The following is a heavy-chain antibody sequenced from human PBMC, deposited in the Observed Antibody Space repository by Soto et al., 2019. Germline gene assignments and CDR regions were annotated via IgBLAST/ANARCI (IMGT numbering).Heavy chain of an antibody. D-gene: IGHD2-21*01. CDR2: ISDEGSIK. J-gene: IGHJ6*02. Sequence: QVQLVESGGGVVQPGRSLRLSCVASGITFSRYVMHWVRQAPGKGLEWVADISDEGSIKFYADSVKGRFTISRDNSKNTLYLQMNTLRPEDTAVYYCATCVISANARHCFGMDVWGQGTTVTVSS. V-gene: IGHV3-30-3*01. CDR1: GITFSRYV. CDR3: ATCVISANARHCFGMDV.